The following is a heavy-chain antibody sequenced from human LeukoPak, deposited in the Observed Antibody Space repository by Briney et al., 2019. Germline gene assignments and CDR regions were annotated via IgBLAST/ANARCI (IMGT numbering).Heavy chain of an antibody. J-gene: IGHJ6*03. CDR3: AKGGGGSYNYYYYMDV. CDR1: GFTFSSYS. V-gene: IGHV3-48*01. CDR2: ISSSSSTI. D-gene: IGHD1-26*01. Sequence: GGSLRLSCAASGFTFSSYSMNWVRQAPGKGLEWVSYISSSSSTIYYADSVKGRFTISRDNSKNTLYLKMNSLRAEDTAVYYCAKGGGGSYNYYYYMDVWGKGTTVTVSS.